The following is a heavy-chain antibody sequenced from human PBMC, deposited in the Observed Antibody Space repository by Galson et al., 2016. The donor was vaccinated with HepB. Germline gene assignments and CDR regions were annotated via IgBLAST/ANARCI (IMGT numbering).Heavy chain of an antibody. J-gene: IGHJ5*02. CDR2: IIGSGVNT. D-gene: IGHD6-13*01. CDR3: AKGAAAYKVDWFDP. Sequence: SLRLSCAASGFTFSSYSMNWVRQAPGKGLEWLSSIIGSGVNTFYADSVKGRFTISRDNSNNALYLQMNSLRAEDTAIYYCAKGAAAYKVDWFDPWGQGTLVTVSS. CDR1: GFTFSSYS. V-gene: IGHV3-23*01.